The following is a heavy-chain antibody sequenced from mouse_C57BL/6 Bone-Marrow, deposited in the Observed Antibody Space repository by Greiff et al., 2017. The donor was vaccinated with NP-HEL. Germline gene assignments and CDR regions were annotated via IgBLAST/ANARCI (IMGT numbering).Heavy chain of an antibody. CDR2: IDPENGDT. CDR3: TTHYGTPYYYAMDY. D-gene: IGHD1-1*01. V-gene: IGHV14-4*01. Sequence: VQLQQSGAELVRPGASVKLSCTASGFNIKDAYMHWVKQRPEQGLGGIGWIDPENGDTEYASKFQGKATITADKSSNTAYLQLSSLTSEDTAVYYCTTHYGTPYYYAMDYWGQGTSVTVSS. CDR1: GFNIKDAY. J-gene: IGHJ4*01.